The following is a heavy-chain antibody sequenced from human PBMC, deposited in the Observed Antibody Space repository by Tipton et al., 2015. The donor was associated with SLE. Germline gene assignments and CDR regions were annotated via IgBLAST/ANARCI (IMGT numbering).Heavy chain of an antibody. CDR1: GGSFSGYY. V-gene: IGHV4-34*01. CDR3: ARGYYDSSGYPSGYFQH. J-gene: IGHJ3*01. D-gene: IGHD3-22*01. CDR2: INHSGST. Sequence: TLSLTCAVYGGSFSGYYWSRIRQPPGKGLEWIGEINHSGSTNYNPSLKSRVTISVDTPKNQFSLKLSSVTAADTAVYYCARGYYDSSGYPSGYFQHWGQGTMVTVSS.